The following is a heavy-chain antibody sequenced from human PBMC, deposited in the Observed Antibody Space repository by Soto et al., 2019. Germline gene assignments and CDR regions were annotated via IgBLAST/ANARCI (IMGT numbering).Heavy chain of an antibody. CDR3: AHALEGDYPSWFDP. D-gene: IGHD4-17*01. J-gene: IGHJ5*02. CDR2: IYWDDDK. CDR1: GFSLSTSGVG. Sequence: QITLKESGPTLVKPTQTLTLTCTFSGFSLSTSGVGVGWIRQPPGKALEWLALIYWDDDKRYSPSLKSRLTITKDTSKNQVVLTMTNMDPVDTATYYCAHALEGDYPSWFDPWGQGSLVTVSS. V-gene: IGHV2-5*02.